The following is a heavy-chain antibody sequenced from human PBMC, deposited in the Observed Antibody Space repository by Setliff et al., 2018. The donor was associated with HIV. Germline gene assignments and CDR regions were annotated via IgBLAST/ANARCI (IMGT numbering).Heavy chain of an antibody. J-gene: IGHJ3*02. V-gene: IGHV1-69*13. D-gene: IGHD6-13*01. Sequence: SVKVSCKASGGTFRRSAVSWVRQAPGQGLEWMGGIIPMFGTTNFAQKFQDRVTITADESTNTAYMDLSSLRSDDTAVYYCVTGGSSGAFDIWGQGTMVTVSS. CDR2: IIPMFGTT. CDR3: VTGGSSGAFDI. CDR1: GGTFRRSA.